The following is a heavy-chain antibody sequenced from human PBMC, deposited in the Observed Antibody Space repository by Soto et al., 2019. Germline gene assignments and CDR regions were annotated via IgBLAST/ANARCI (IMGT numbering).Heavy chain of an antibody. V-gene: IGHV5-51*01. D-gene: IGHD6-6*01. CDR1: GYSFSSYW. CDR3: ARHEYSSSSYYSYMDV. J-gene: IGHJ6*03. CDR2: IYPGDSDT. Sequence: PGESLKISCQASGYSFSSYWIGWVRQMPGKGLEWMGIIYPGDSDTRYSPSFQGQVTISADKSISTASLQWSSLKASDTAMYYCARHEYSSSSYYSYMDVWGKGTTVTVSS.